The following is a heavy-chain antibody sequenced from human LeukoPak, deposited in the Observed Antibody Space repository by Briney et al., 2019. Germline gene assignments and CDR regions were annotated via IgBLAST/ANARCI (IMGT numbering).Heavy chain of an antibody. CDR3: ARALSYDILTGFPVDAFDI. CDR1: GGTFSRYV. CDR2: ISAYNGNT. J-gene: IGHJ3*02. D-gene: IGHD3-9*01. Sequence: ASVKVSCKASGGTFSRYVISWVRQAPGQGLEWMGWISAYNGNTNYAQKLQGRVTMTTDTSTSTAYMELRSLRSDDTAVYYCARALSYDILTGFPVDAFDIWGQGTMVTVSS. V-gene: IGHV1-18*01.